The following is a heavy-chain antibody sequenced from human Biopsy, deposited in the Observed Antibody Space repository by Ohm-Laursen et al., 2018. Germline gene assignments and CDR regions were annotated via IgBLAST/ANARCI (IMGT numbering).Heavy chain of an antibody. CDR3: ARDTRWSPYSTDV. D-gene: IGHD4-23*01. CDR1: GFSFSDYH. Sequence: GSLRLSCAASGFSFSDYHMRWIRQAPGRGLEWVSYISGGGTIYYGDSMKGRVTISRDNAKNSLYLQMHSLRAEDTAVCYCARDTRWSPYSTDVWGQGTTVTVSS. V-gene: IGHV3-11*01. CDR2: ISGGGTI. J-gene: IGHJ6*02.